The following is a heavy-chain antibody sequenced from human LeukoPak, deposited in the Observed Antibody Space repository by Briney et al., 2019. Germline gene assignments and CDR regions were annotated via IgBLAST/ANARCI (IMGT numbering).Heavy chain of an antibody. V-gene: IGHV4-34*01. Sequence: PSETLSLTCAVYGGPFSGYYWSWIRQPPGKGLEWIGEINHSGSTNYNPSLKSRVTISVDTSKNQFSLKLSSVTAADTAVYYCAREGWRGYSPLPGYWGQGTLVTVSS. CDR2: INHSGST. CDR1: GGPFSGYY. J-gene: IGHJ4*02. D-gene: IGHD5-18*01. CDR3: AREGWRGYSPLPGY.